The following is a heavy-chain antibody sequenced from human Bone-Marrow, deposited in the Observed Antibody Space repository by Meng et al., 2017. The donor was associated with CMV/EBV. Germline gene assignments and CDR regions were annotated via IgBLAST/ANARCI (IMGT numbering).Heavy chain of an antibody. J-gene: IGHJ5*02. CDR3: AMVFWSGYSLDWFDP. CDR1: GSTVNNNY. Sequence: GESLKISCAASGSTVNNNYMTWVRQAPGKGLECVSVIYGSGTTYYADSVKGRFTISRDNSKNTLYLQMNSLRVEDTAVYDCAMVFWSGYSLDWFDPWGQGTLVTVSS. D-gene: IGHD3-3*01. CDR2: IYGSGTT. V-gene: IGHV3-53*01.